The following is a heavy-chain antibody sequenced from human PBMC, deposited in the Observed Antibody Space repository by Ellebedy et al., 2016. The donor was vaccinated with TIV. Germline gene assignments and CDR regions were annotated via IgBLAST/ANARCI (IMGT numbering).Heavy chain of an antibody. CDR1: GGSISNSNW. V-gene: IGHV4-4*02. CDR2: INHSGST. CDR3: ARSPYGPFDY. D-gene: IGHD4-17*01. J-gene: IGHJ4*02. Sequence: MPGGSLRLSCAVSGGSISNSNWWSWVRRPPGKGLEWIGEINHSGSTNYNPSLKSRITISVDTSKNQFSLKLNSVTAADTAMYYCARSPYGPFDYWGQGTLVTVSS.